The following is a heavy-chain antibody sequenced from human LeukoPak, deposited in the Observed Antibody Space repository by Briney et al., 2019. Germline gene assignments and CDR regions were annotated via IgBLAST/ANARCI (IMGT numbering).Heavy chain of an antibody. J-gene: IGHJ4*01. Sequence: SETLSLTCAVSGGSISSGNWWSWVRQPPGKGLEWIGQIYHSGSTYYNPSLKSRVTISVDTSKNQFSLKLRSVTAADTALYYCASTHYGGSDVFNYWGHGTLVTVSS. CDR1: GGSISSGNW. V-gene: IGHV4-4*02. D-gene: IGHD3-16*01. CDR3: ASTHYGGSDVFNY. CDR2: IYHSGST.